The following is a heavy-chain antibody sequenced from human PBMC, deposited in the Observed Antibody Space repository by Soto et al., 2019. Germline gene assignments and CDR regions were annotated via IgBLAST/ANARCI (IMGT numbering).Heavy chain of an antibody. V-gene: IGHV2-5*02. Sequence: QITLNESGPTVVRPTETLTLTCRFSGFSLTTSGVGVGWIRQSPGKAPEWLALIYWDDDKRYSASLKSRLTITKDTSKSQVVLTESDLDPTDTATYYCAHRVLRTVFGLVTTTAIYFDFCGQGTPVAVSS. CDR3: AHRVLRTVFGLVTTTAIYFDF. CDR2: IYWDDDK. CDR1: GFSLTTSGVG. D-gene: IGHD3-3*01. J-gene: IGHJ4*02.